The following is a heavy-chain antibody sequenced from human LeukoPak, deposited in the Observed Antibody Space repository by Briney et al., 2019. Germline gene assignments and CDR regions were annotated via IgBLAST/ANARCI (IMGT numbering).Heavy chain of an antibody. CDR1: GDSVSSNSAA. CDR3: VRARTVRDPYYYYGMDV. Sequence: SQTLSLTCAISGDSVSSNSAAWNWIMQSPSRGLEWLGRTYYRSKWYNDYAVSVKSRITINPDTSKNQFSLQLNSVTPEDTAVYYCVRARTVRDPYYYYGMDVWGQGTTVTVSS. J-gene: IGHJ6*02. CDR2: TYYRSKWYN. D-gene: IGHD1-1*01. V-gene: IGHV6-1*01.